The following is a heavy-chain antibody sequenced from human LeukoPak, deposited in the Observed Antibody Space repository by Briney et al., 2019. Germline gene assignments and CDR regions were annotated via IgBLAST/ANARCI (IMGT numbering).Heavy chain of an antibody. CDR1: GFTFSSYS. J-gene: IGHJ4*02. V-gene: IGHV3-21*01. D-gene: IGHD5-18*01. CDR2: ISSSSSYI. Sequence: GGSLRLSCAASGFTFSSYSMNWVRQAPGKGLEWVSSISSSSSYIYNADSVKGRFTISRDNAKNSLYLQMNSLRAEDTAVYYCARDGYSYGYPYYFDYWGQGTLVTVSS. CDR3: ARDGYSYGYPYYFDY.